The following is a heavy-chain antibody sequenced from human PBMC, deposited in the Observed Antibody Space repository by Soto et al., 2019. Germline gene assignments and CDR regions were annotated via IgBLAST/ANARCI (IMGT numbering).Heavy chain of an antibody. CDR2: IYHSGST. Sequence: SETLSLTCAVSGGSISSGGYSWSWIRQPPGKGLEWIGYIYHSGSTNYNPSLKSRVTISVDTSKNQFSLKLSSVTAADTAVYYCARRRYCSSTSCHAFDIWGQGTMVTVSS. CDR3: ARRRYCSSTSCHAFDI. D-gene: IGHD2-2*01. CDR1: GGSISSGGYS. V-gene: IGHV4-61*08. J-gene: IGHJ3*02.